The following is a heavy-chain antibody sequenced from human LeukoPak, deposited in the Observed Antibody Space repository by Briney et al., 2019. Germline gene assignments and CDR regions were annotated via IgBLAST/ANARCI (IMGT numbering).Heavy chain of an antibody. CDR1: GVTFSDYH. CDR3: DLDVFNI. D-gene: IGHD2-21*01. V-gene: IGHV3-71*01. Sequence: GGSLRLSCAACGVTFSDYHMKWVRQAPGKGLEWERFIRKKGYGGTTEWTTSVKGRFTISGDDSKSTTSLQMNSLGAVAAKNCGGDLDVFNIWGQGTMVTVSS. J-gene: IGHJ3*02. CDR2: IRKKGYGGTT.